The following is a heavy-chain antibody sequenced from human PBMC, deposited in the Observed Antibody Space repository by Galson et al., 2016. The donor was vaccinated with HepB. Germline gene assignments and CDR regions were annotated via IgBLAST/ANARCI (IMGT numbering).Heavy chain of an antibody. D-gene: IGHD3-22*01. J-gene: IGHJ4*02. CDR2: IKQDGSEK. V-gene: IGHV3-7*05. CDR3: GRSLYDSSVYPSDY. Sequence: SLRLSCAASGFTFSNYWMSWVRQAPGKGLEWVANIKQDGSEKYYVDSVKGRFTISRDNAKNSLYLQMNSLRVEDTAVYYCGRSLYDSSVYPSDYWGQGTLVTVSS. CDR1: GFTFSNYW.